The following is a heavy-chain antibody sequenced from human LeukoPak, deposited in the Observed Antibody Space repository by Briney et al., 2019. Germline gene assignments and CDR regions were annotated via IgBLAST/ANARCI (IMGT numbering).Heavy chain of an antibody. Sequence: PGGSLRLSCAASGFTFSCFAMSWVRQAPGKGLEWVSGISASGGSTYYADSVKGRFTISRDNSRNTLYLQMNSLRAEDTAVYYCAKDGTRSTTGGPWGSRIWGQGTMVTVSS. CDR3: AKDGTRSTTGGPWGSRI. CDR1: GFTFSCFA. D-gene: IGHD3-16*01. J-gene: IGHJ3*02. V-gene: IGHV3-23*01. CDR2: ISASGGST.